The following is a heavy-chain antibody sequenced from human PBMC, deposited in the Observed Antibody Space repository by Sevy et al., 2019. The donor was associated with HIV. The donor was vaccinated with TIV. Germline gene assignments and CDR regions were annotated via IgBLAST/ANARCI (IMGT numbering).Heavy chain of an antibody. CDR3: ARVRKVVVVVAAMTGAPRWFDP. Sequence: SETLSLTCAVYGGSFSGYYWSWIRQPPGKGLEWIGEINHSGSTNYNPSLKSRVTISVDTSKNQFSLKLNSVTAADTAVYYCARVRKVVVVVAAMTGAPRWFDPWGQGTLVTVSS. CDR2: INHSGST. V-gene: IGHV4-34*01. D-gene: IGHD2-15*01. CDR1: GGSFSGYY. J-gene: IGHJ5*02.